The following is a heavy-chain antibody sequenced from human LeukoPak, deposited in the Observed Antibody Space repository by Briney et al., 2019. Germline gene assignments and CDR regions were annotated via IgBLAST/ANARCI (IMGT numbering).Heavy chain of an antibody. CDR1: GGTFSSYA. CDR3: ARDTAYSSGWFPFGWSDP. D-gene: IGHD6-19*01. J-gene: IGHJ5*02. Sequence: SVKVSCKASGGTFSSYAISWVRQAPGQGLEWMGGIIPIFGTANYAQKFQGRVTITTDESTSTAYMELSSLRSEDTAVYYCARDTAYSSGWFPFGWSDPWGQGTLVTVSS. V-gene: IGHV1-69*05. CDR2: IIPIFGTA.